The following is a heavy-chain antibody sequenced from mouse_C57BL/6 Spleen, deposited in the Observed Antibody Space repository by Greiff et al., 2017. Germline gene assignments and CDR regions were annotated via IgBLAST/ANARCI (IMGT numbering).Heavy chain of an antibody. D-gene: IGHD2-3*01. J-gene: IGHJ3*01. V-gene: IGHV2-9-1*01. CDR3: ARYYDGYYGAWFAY. CDR1: GFSLTSYA. CDR2: IWTGGGT. Sequence: VQLQESGPGLVAPSQSLSITCTVSGFSLTSYAISWVRQPPGKGLEWLGVIWTGGGTNYNSALKSRLSISKDNSKSQVFLKMNSLQTDDTARYYCARYYDGYYGAWFAYWGQGTLVTVSA.